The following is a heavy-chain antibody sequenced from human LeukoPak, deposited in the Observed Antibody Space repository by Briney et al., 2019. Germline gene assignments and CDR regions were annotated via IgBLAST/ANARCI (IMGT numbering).Heavy chain of an antibody. Sequence: ASVKVSCKASGYTFTSYGISWVRQAPGQVLEWMGWISAYNGNTNYAQKLQGRVTMTTDTSTSTAYMELRSLRSDDTAVYYCARERRLYYDSSGYYYGAFDIWGQGTMVTVSS. V-gene: IGHV1-18*01. CDR2: ISAYNGNT. CDR3: ARERRLYYDSSGYYYGAFDI. J-gene: IGHJ3*02. CDR1: GYTFTSYG. D-gene: IGHD3-22*01.